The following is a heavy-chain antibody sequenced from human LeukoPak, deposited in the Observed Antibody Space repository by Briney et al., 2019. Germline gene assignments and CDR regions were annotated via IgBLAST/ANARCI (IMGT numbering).Heavy chain of an antibody. CDR2: IYYSGST. Sequence: SETLSLTCTVSGVSISSSSYYWGWIRQPPGKGLEWIGSIYYSGSTYYNPFLKRRVTISVDTSKNQFSLKLSSVTAADTAVYYCARLISRSYDILTGYYSGDYWGQGTLVTVSS. J-gene: IGHJ4*02. CDR1: GVSISSSSYY. V-gene: IGHV4-39*01. CDR3: ARLISRSYDILTGYYSGDY. D-gene: IGHD3-9*01.